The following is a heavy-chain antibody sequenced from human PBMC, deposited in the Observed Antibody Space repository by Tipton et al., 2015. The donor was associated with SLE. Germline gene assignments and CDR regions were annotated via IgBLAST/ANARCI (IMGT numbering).Heavy chain of an antibody. J-gene: IGHJ4*02. CDR2: IYHSGST. CDR3: AIGSQLSPFDY. Sequence: TLSLTCTVPGYSISRGYYWGWIRQPPGKGLEWIGIIYHSGSTYYNPSLKSRVTISLDTSKNQFSLKLRSVTAADTAVYYCAIGSQLSPFDYWGQGTLVTVSS. D-gene: IGHD6-13*01. V-gene: IGHV4-38-2*02. CDR1: GYSISRGYY.